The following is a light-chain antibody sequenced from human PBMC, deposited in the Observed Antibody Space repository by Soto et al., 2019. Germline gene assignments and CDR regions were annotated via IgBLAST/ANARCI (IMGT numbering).Light chain of an antibody. CDR2: KAS. V-gene: IGKV1-5*03. CDR1: QSISIW. J-gene: IGKJ1*01. Sequence: DIQMTQSPSTLSASVGDRVTITCRASQSISIWLAWYQHKPGKAPKLLIYKASSLESGVPARFSGSGSGTEFTLTISSLHPDDFATYYCQQYKSYSVTFGQGTKVES. CDR3: QQYKSYSVT.